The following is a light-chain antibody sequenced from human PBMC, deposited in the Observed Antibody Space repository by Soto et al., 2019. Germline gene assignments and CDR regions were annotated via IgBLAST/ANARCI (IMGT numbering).Light chain of an antibody. CDR2: EVY. J-gene: IGLJ1*01. CDR1: NSDVGSYNL. V-gene: IGLV2-23*02. Sequence: QSALTQPASVSGSPGQSITISCTGTNSDVGSYNLVSWYQQHPDKAPKLMIHEVYKRPSGVSDRFSGSKSGNTASLTISGLQAEDEADYYCCSYAGGPYVFGSGTKVTVL. CDR3: CSYAGGPYV.